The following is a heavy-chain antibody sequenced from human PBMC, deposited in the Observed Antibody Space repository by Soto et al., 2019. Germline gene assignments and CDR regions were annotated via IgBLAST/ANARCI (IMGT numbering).Heavy chain of an antibody. J-gene: IGHJ6*02. CDR2: IDPSDSYT. D-gene: IGHD5-18*01. V-gene: IGHV5-10-1*01. CDR1: GYNFTSYW. CDR3: ARTSRQSRGYSYGHGGMDV. Sequence: GESLKISCKGSGYNFTSYWIGWVRQMPGKGLEWMGRIDPSDSYTNYSPSFQGHVTISADKSISTAYLQWSSLKASDTAMYYCARTSRQSRGYSYGHGGMDVWGQGTTVTVSS.